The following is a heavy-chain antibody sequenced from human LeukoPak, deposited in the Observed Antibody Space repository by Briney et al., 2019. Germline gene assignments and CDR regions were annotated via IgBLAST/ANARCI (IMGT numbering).Heavy chain of an antibody. CDR1: GFSFSNAW. Sequence: GGSLRLPCAASGFSFSNAWMTWVRQAPGKGLEWVGRIKNKGDGGTTDYAAPVKVRFTISRDDSKNTLYLQMSSLKSEDTAVYYCVKYYDILTGYWTPWGQGTLVTVSS. J-gene: IGHJ4*02. CDR2: IKNKGDGGTT. CDR3: VKYYDILTGYWTP. D-gene: IGHD3-9*01. V-gene: IGHV3-15*01.